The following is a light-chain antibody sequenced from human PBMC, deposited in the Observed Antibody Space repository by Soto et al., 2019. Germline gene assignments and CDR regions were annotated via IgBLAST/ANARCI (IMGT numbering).Light chain of an antibody. CDR1: HSISSW. Sequence: DIQMTQSPLTVSATVGDRVTLTCRASHSISSWLAWYQQKPGKAPNLLIYAASTLESGVPSRFSGSGSGTEFTLTISSLQPDDFATYYCQQYNSYWTFGQGTKVDIK. V-gene: IGKV1-5*01. CDR2: AAS. CDR3: QQYNSYWT. J-gene: IGKJ1*01.